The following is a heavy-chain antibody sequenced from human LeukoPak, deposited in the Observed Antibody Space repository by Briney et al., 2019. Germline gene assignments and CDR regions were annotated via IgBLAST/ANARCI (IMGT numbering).Heavy chain of an antibody. Sequence: GASVKVSCKACGYTFTSHYMHWVRQAPGQGLEWMGIINTSGGRTSYPQKFRGRVTMTRDTSTGTVYMELSSLRSEDTAVYYCARGPDYYDSSGSDYYGMDVWGQGTTVTVSS. CDR3: ARGPDYYDSSGSDYYGMDV. J-gene: IGHJ6*02. D-gene: IGHD3-22*01. CDR1: GYTFTSHY. CDR2: INTSGGRT. V-gene: IGHV1-46*01.